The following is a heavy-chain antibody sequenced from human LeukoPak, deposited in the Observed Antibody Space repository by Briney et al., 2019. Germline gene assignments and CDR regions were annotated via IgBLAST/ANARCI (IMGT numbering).Heavy chain of an antibody. Sequence: SETLSLTCTVSGGSVSSSDYYWGWTRQPPGKGLEWIGYIYHSGSTYYNPSLKSRVTISVDRSKNQLSLKLSSVTAADTAVYYCARGGGNDAFDIWGQGTMVTVSS. D-gene: IGHD3-16*01. CDR1: GGSVSSSDYY. CDR2: IYHSGST. J-gene: IGHJ3*02. CDR3: ARGGGNDAFDI. V-gene: IGHV4-30-2*01.